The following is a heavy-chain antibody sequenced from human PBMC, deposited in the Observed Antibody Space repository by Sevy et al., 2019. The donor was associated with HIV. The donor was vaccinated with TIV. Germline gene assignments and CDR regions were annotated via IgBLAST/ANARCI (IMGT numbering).Heavy chain of an antibody. CDR1: GFTFSSYS. CDR3: AREPDYVWGSYRSIDY. J-gene: IGHJ4*02. V-gene: IGHV3-21*01. CDR2: ISSSSSYI. Sequence: GGSLRLSCAASGFTFSSYSMNWVRQAPGKGLEWVSSISSSSSYIYYADSVKGRFTISRDNAKNSLYLQMNSLRAEDTALYYCAREPDYVWGSYRSIDYWGQGTLVTVSS. D-gene: IGHD3-16*02.